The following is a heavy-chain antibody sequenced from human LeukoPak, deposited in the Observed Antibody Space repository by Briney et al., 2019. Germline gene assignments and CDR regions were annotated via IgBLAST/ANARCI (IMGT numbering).Heavy chain of an antibody. CDR1: GFTFSSYE. V-gene: IGHV3-48*03. D-gene: IGHD2-15*01. CDR2: ISSSGSTI. CDR3: ARAVPRYCSGGSCYYV. J-gene: IGHJ6*02. Sequence: PGGSLRLSCAASGFTFSSYEMNWVRQAPGKGLEWVSYISSSGSTIYYADSVKGRFTISRDNAKNSLHLQMNSLRAEDTAVYYCARAVPRYCSGGSCYYVWGQGTTVTVSS.